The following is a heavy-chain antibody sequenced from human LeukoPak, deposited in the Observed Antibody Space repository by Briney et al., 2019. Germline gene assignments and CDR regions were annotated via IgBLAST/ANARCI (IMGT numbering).Heavy chain of an antibody. Sequence: PSETLSLTCTVSGGSISSYYWSWIRQPPGKGLEWIGYISYSGSTDYNPSLKSRVTISLDTSKNQFSLRLSSVTAADTAVYYCARETRLHSGSYSNDAFDIWGQGTMVTVSS. CDR1: GGSISSYY. J-gene: IGHJ3*02. CDR3: ARETRLHSGSYSNDAFDI. V-gene: IGHV4-59*01. D-gene: IGHD1-26*01. CDR2: ISYSGST.